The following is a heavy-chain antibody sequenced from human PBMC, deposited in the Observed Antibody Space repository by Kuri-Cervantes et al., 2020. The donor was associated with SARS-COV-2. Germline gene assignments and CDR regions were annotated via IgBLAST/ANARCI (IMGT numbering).Heavy chain of an antibody. J-gene: IGHJ6*03. CDR1: GGSFSGYY. D-gene: IGHD2-2*01. V-gene: IGHV4-34*01. CDR2: INHSGST. Sequence: SQTLSLTCAVYGGSFSGYYWSWIRQPPGKGLEWIGEINHSGSTNYNPSLKSRVTISVDTSKNQFSLKLSSVTAADTAVYYCARGRGCSSTSCNYYYYMDVWGQGTTVTVSS. CDR3: ARGRGCSSTSCNYYYYMDV.